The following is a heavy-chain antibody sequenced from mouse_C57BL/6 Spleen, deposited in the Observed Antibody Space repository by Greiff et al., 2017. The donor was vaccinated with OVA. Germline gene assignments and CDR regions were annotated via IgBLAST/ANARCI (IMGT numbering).Heavy chain of an antibody. CDR1: GYTFTSYW. CDR2: IDPSDSYT. CDR3: ARRNYGSSSHWYFDV. V-gene: IGHV1-69*01. J-gene: IGHJ1*03. D-gene: IGHD1-1*01. Sequence: VQLQQPGAELVMPGASVKLSCKASGYTFTSYWMHWVKQRPGQGLEWIGEIDPSDSYTNYNQKFKGKSTLTVDKSSSTAYMQLSSLTSEDSAVYYCARRNYGSSSHWYFDVWGTGTTVTVSS.